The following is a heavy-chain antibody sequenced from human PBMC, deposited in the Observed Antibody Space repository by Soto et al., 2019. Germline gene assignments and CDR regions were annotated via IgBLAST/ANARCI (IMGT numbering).Heavy chain of an antibody. CDR2: SSYSGNP. D-gene: IGHD6-13*01. V-gene: IGHV4-39*02. CDR3: ARRGASIEAVGLSTGFDS. CDR1: GCSISSSRYY. Sequence: PXETLSLPCSVSGCSISSSRYYWGWIRQPPGKVLEWIGSSSYSGNPYYSPSLKSRVTISVDTSKNRLSLELSSVTATDTAVYFCARRGASIEAVGLSTGFDSWGHGTLVTVSS. J-gene: IGHJ5*01.